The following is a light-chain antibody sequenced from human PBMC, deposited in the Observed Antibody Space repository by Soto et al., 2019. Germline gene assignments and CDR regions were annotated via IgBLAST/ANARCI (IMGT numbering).Light chain of an antibody. CDR3: QQYGNSPFT. CDR1: QTFTNNY. V-gene: IGKV3-20*01. J-gene: IGKJ4*01. Sequence: EIVLTQSPGTLSLSPGERATLSCRASQTFTNNYLAWYQQKPGQAPRLLIYGASSRAAGIPDRFSGSGSGTDFTLTISRLEPEDVAVYYCQQYGNSPFTFGGGTKVEIK. CDR2: GAS.